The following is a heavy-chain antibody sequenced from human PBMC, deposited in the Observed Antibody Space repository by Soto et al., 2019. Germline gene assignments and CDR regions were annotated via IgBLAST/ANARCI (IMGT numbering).Heavy chain of an antibody. CDR1: GYTFTSYD. D-gene: IGHD3-10*01. J-gene: IGHJ6*02. CDR3: ARDRITMVRGAYYYYGMDV. Sequence: QVQLVQSGAEVKKPGASVKVSCKASGYTFTSYDINWVRQATGQGLEWMGWMNPNSGNTGYAQKFQGRVTMTRTTSISTAYMELSSLRSEDTAVYYCARDRITMVRGAYYYYGMDVWGQGTTVTVSS. V-gene: IGHV1-8*01. CDR2: MNPNSGNT.